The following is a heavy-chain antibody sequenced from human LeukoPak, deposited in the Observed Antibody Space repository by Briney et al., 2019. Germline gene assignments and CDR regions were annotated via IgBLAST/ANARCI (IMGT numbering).Heavy chain of an antibody. CDR1: GFTFSDYH. CDR2: ISSSGSTI. V-gene: IGHV3-11*01. J-gene: IGHJ6*04. D-gene: IGHD6-6*01. CDR3: ARDLTLSARPLDV. Sequence: GGSLRLSCAASGFTFSDYHMSWIRQAPWKGLEWVSYISSSGSTIYYADSVKGRFTISRDNAKNSLYLQMNSLRAEDTAVYYCARDLTLSARPLDVWGKGTTVTVSS.